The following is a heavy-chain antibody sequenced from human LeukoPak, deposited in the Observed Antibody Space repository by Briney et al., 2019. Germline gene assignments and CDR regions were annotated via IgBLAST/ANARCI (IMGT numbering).Heavy chain of an antibody. J-gene: IGHJ4*02. CDR1: GGSISSYY. D-gene: IGHD1-26*01. CDR3: ARVAHDGWELLRIGY. Sequence: SETLSLTCTVSGGSISSYYWSWIRQPPGKGLEWIGYIYYSGSTNYNPSLKSRVTISVDTSKNQFSLKLSSVTAADTAVYYCARVAHDGWELLRIGYWGQGTLVTVSS. V-gene: IGHV4-59*01. CDR2: IYYSGST.